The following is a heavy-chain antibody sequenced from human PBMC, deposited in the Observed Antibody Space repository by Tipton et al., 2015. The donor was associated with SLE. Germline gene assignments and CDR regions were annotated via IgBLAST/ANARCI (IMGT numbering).Heavy chain of an antibody. CDR1: GFTFSSYE. CDR3: ARDPYCSGGSCYYADAFDI. J-gene: IGHJ3*02. Sequence: SLRLSCAASGFTFSSYEMNWVRQAPGKGLEWVSYISSSGSTIYYADSVKGRFTISRDNAKNSLYLQMNSLRAEDTAVYYCARDPYCSGGSCYYADAFDIWGQGTMVTVSS. V-gene: IGHV3-48*03. CDR2: ISSSGSTI. D-gene: IGHD2-15*01.